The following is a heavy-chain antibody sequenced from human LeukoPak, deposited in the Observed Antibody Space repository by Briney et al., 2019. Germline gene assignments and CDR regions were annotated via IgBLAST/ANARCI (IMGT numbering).Heavy chain of an antibody. Sequence: GGSLRLSCAASGFTFGSYSMSWVRQAPGKGLEWVSAISGSGGSTYYADSVKGRFTISRDNSKNTLYLQMNSLRAEDTAVYYCAKARYYGSGSYWGQGTLVTVSS. CDR1: GFTFGSYS. CDR2: ISGSGGST. CDR3: AKARYYGSGSY. J-gene: IGHJ4*02. D-gene: IGHD3-10*01. V-gene: IGHV3-23*01.